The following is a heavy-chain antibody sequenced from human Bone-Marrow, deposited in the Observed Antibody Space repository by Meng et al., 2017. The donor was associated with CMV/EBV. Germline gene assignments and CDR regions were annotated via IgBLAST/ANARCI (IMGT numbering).Heavy chain of an antibody. J-gene: IGHJ6*02. CDR2: IYSGGSA. V-gene: IGHV3-23*03. CDR3: AKVGQTVRKRYFYGVDV. CDR1: GFTFDDYA. Sequence: GESLKISCAASGFTFDDYAMHWVRQAPGKGLEWVSIIYSGGSAYYTDSVKGRFTISRDNSQDTLYLQMDSLRAEDTAVYYCAKVGQTVRKRYFYGVDVWGRGTTVTFYS. D-gene: IGHD1-14*01.